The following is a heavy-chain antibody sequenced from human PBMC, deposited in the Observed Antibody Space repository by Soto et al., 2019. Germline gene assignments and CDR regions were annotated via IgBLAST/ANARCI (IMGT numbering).Heavy chain of an antibody. CDR2: IKSQTHGGTT. V-gene: IGHV3-15*01. J-gene: IGHJ4*02. Sequence: EGQLVESGGGLVKPGGSLRLSCAASGFTLSNVWMTWVRQAPGKGLEWVGRIKSQTHGGTTDYAAPVKGRCTISRDDSRNTLYMLMNLLRTADTAVYFCTTPAGITLMGLEDTIHLWGPGPLVTASS. CDR1: GFTLSNVW. D-gene: IGHD3-22*01. CDR3: TTPAGITLMGLEDTIHL.